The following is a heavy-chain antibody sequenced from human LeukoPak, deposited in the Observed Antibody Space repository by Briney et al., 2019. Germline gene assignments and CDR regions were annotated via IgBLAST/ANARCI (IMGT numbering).Heavy chain of an antibody. CDR3: ARGQVPAARGHNWFDP. D-gene: IGHD2-2*01. J-gene: IGHJ5*02. CDR2: INARGDT. CDR1: GWSFNDFY. V-gene: IGHV4-34*01. Sequence: SETLSLTCAVSGWSFNDFYWNWVRHPPGKGLEWIGEINARGDTNYNPSLKRRVTISVDTSKNQFSLSLSSMSASDTAVYYCARGQVPAARGHNWFDPWGQGTLVTVSS.